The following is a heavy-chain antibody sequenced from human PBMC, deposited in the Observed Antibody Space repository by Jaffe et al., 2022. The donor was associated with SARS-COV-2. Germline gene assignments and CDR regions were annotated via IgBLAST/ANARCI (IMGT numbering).Heavy chain of an antibody. J-gene: IGHJ6*02. D-gene: IGHD3-9*01. CDR2: ISYDGSNK. CDR3: AKTSVGAYYDILTGYQTSPFRYYYGMDV. V-gene: IGHV3-30*18. Sequence: QVQLVESGGGVVQPGRSLRLSCAASGFTFSSYGMHWVRQAPGKGLEWVAVISYDGSNKYYADSVKGRFTISRDNSKNTLYLQMNSLRAEDTAVYYCAKTSVGAYYDILTGYQTSPFRYYYGMDVWGQGTTVTVSS. CDR1: GFTFSSYG.